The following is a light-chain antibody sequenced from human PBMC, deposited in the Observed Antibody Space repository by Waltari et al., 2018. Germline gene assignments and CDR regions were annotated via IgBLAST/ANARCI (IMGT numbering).Light chain of an antibody. V-gene: IGKV1-12*02. CDR1: QGINKW. Sequence: DIQMTQSPSSVSASIGDRVTITCRASQGINKWLVWYQQKPVKAPNVLIYAASILQSGVPSRFSGSGFGTDFTLTISSLQPEDFATYFCQQANSLPFTFGGGTKVEIK. CDR3: QQANSLPFT. J-gene: IGKJ4*01. CDR2: AAS.